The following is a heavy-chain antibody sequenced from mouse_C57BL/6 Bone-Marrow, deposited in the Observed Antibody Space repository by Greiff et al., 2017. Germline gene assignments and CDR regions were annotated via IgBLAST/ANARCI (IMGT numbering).Heavy chain of an antibody. Sequence: QVQLKESGAELARPGASVKMSCKASGYTFTSYTMHWVKQRPGPGLEWIGYINPSSGYTKYNQKFKDKATLTADKSSSTAYMQLSSLTSEDSADYYCARQELSWFAYWGQGTLVTVSA. CDR1: GYTFTSYT. CDR2: INPSSGYT. V-gene: IGHV1-4*01. CDR3: ARQELSWFAY. J-gene: IGHJ3*01. D-gene: IGHD1-1*01.